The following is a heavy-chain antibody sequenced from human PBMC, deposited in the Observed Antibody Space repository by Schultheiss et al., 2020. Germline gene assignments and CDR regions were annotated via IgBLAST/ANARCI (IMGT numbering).Heavy chain of an antibody. Sequence: GESLKISCAASGFTFSSYAMSWVRQAPGKGLEWVSAISGSGGSTYYADSVKGRFTISRDNSKNTLYLQMNSLRAEDTAVYYCAKNPYDSTTYYDFWSGYYTGMSCADYWGQGTLVTVSS. V-gene: IGHV3-23*01. CDR3: AKNPYDSTTYYDFWSGYYTGMSCADY. J-gene: IGHJ4*02. D-gene: IGHD3-3*01. CDR1: GFTFSSYA. CDR2: ISGSGGST.